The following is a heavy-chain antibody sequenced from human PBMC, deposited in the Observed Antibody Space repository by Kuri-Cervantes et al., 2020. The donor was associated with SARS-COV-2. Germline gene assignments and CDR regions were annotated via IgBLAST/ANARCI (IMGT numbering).Heavy chain of an antibody. D-gene: IGHD2-21*01. CDR1: GDTFTYRF. CDR2: ITPFNGNT. J-gene: IGHJ3*02. Sequence: SSVNVSFKASGDTFTYRFLHGVRQAPGRAPEWMGWITPFNGNTKYAQKFQDRVTITRDRSMNTAYMELSSLRSEDTDMYYCARSGPGVISREGGALDIWGQGTMVTVSS. V-gene: IGHV1-45*02. CDR3: ARSGPGVISREGGALDI.